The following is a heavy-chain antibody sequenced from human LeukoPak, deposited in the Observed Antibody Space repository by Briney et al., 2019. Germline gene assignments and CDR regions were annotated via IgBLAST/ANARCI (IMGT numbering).Heavy chain of an antibody. Sequence: GASVKVSCKASGYTFTSYGISWVRQAPGQGLEWMGWISAYNGNTNYAQKLQGRVTMTTDTSTSTAYMEVRSLRSDDTAVYYCARVPCSPYREERFDYWGQGTLVTVSS. CDR1: GYTFTSYG. CDR3: ARVPCSPYREERFDY. V-gene: IGHV1-18*01. D-gene: IGHD1-1*01. CDR2: ISAYNGNT. J-gene: IGHJ4*02.